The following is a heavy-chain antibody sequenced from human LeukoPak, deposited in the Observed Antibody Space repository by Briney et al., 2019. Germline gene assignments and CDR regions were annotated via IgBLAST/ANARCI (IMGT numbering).Heavy chain of an antibody. V-gene: IGHV1-18*01. CDR1: GYTFTSYG. D-gene: IGHD1-14*01. CDR3: ARVQAQTGTYYYYYYMDV. CDR2: ISAYNDNT. J-gene: IGHJ6*03. Sequence: GASVKVSCKASGYTFTSYGISWVRQAPGQGLEWTGWISAYNDNTNYAQKLQGRVTMTTDTSTSTAYMELRSLRSDDTAVYYCARVQAQTGTYYYYYYMDVWGKGTTVTVSS.